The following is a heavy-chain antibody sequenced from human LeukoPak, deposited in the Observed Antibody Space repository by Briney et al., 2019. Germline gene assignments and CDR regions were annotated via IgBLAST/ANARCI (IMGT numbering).Heavy chain of an antibody. CDR1: GGSFSGYY. CDR3: ARGRYYYGSGSYMDRYYYMDV. V-gene: IGHV4-34*01. J-gene: IGHJ6*03. D-gene: IGHD3-10*01. Sequence: PSETLSLTCAVYGGSFSGYYWSWIRQSPGKGLEWIGEINHSGSTNYNPSLKSRVTISVDTSKNQFSLKLSSVTAADTAVYYCARGRYYYGSGSYMDRYYYMDVWGKGTTVTVSS. CDR2: INHSGST.